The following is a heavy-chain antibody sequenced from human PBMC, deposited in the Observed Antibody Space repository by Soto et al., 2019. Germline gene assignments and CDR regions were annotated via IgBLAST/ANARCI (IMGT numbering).Heavy chain of an antibody. D-gene: IGHD6-19*01. V-gene: IGHV3-23*01. CDR1: GFSFRTYA. CDR3: AKKPYSSGRHPFDY. J-gene: IGHJ4*02. CDR2: ISGTFPST. Sequence: PGGSLRLSCAASGFSFRTYALGWVRQAPGKGLDWVSTISGTFPSTYYADSVKGRFTISRDDSKNTLYLQMNGLSAEDTAIYYCAKKPYSSGRHPFDYWGQGTLVTVSS.